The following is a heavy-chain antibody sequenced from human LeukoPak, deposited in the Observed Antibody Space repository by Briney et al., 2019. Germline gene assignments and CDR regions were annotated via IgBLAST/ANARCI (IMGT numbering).Heavy chain of an antibody. CDR2: ISGSSSYI. Sequence: PGGSLRLSCAASGFTFSSYSMNWVRQAPGKGLEWVSSISGSSSYIYYADSVKGRFTISRDNAKNSQYLQMNSLRAEDTAVYYCAREMGGYPFDYWGQGTWSPSPQ. J-gene: IGHJ4*02. CDR1: GFTFSSYS. CDR3: AREMGGYPFDY. D-gene: IGHD5-12*01. V-gene: IGHV3-21*01.